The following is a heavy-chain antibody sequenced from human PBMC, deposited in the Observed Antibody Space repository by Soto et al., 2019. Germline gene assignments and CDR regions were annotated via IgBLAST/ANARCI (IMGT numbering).Heavy chain of an antibody. CDR3: AKSGSDYYDSSGYHY. CDR1: GFTFSSYA. D-gene: IGHD3-22*01. CDR2: ISGSGGST. J-gene: IGHJ4*02. Sequence: PGGSLRLSCAASGFTFSSYAMSWVRQAPGKGLEWVSAISGSGGSTYYADSVKGRFTISRDNSKNTLYLQMNSLRAEDTAVYYCAKSGSDYYDSSGYHYWGQGTLVTVSS. V-gene: IGHV3-23*01.